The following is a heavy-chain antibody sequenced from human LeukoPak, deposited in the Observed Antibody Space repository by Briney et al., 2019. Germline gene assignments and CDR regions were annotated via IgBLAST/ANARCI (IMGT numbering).Heavy chain of an antibody. CDR3: AKDTDGEHGLDY. D-gene: IGHD4-17*01. CDR1: GFTVSTNY. CDR2: IYGGGST. J-gene: IGHJ4*02. Sequence: GGSLRLSCAVSGFTVSTNYMSWVRQPPGKGLEWVSVIYGGGSTYYADSVKGRFSISRDNSKNTLYLQMNNLRAEDTAVYYCAKDTDGEHGLDYWGQGTLVTVSS. V-gene: IGHV3-66*01.